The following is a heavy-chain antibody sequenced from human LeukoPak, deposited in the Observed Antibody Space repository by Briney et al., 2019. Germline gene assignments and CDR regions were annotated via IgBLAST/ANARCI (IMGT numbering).Heavy chain of an antibody. Sequence: SETLSLTWTVSGGSISSYYWSWIRQPPGKGLEWIGYIYYSGSTNYNPSLKSRVTISVDTSKNQFSLKLSSVTAADTAVYYCARDILTGYSDYWGQGPLVTVSS. J-gene: IGHJ4*02. CDR3: ARDILTGYSDY. V-gene: IGHV4-59*01. CDR1: GGSISSYY. D-gene: IGHD3-9*01. CDR2: IYYSGST.